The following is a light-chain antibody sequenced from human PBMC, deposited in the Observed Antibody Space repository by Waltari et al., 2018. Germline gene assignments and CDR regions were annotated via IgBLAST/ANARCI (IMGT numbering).Light chain of an antibody. CDR3: QTWGTGPRV. CDR1: SGHSSYA. Sequence: QVVLTQSPSASASLGASVKLTCTLSSGHSSYAIAWHQQQPEKGPRYLMKVNSDGSHNKGDGIPERFSDSSSGAERYLTISGLQSEDEADYYCQTWGTGPRVFGGGTKLTVL. V-gene: IGLV4-69*01. CDR2: VNSDGSH. J-gene: IGLJ2*01.